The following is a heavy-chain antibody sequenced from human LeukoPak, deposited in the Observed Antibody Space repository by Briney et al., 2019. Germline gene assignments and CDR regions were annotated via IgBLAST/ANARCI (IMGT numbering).Heavy chain of an antibody. V-gene: IGHV4-34*01. CDR1: GGSFSGYY. CDR3: ATVYSSGYLTPPAFDY. J-gene: IGHJ4*02. Sequence: SETLSLTCAVYGGSFSGYYWSWIRQPPGKGLEWIGEINHSGSTNYNPSLKSRVTISVDTSKNQFSLKLSSVTAADTAVYYCATVYSSGYLTPPAFDYWGQGTLVTVSS. D-gene: IGHD3-22*01. CDR2: INHSGST.